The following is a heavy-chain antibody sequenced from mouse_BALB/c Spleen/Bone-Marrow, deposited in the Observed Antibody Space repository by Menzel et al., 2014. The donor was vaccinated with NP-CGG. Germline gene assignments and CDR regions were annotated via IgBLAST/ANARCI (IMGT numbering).Heavy chain of an antibody. CDR1: GFTFSSYA. J-gene: IGHJ4*01. V-gene: IGHV5-6-5*01. Sequence: EVQVVESGGGLVKPGGSLKLSCAASGFTFSSYAMSWVRQTPEKRLEWVASISSGSSTYYPGSVKGRFTISRDNARNILYLQMSSLRSEDTAMYYCARGRTRGYTMDYWGQGTSVTVSS. CDR2: ISSGSST. CDR3: ARGRTRGYTMDY.